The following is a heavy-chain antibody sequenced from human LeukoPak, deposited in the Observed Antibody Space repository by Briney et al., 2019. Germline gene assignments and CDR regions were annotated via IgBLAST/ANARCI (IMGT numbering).Heavy chain of an antibody. CDR2: IYTSGST. CDR1: GGSISNYY. Sequence: PSETLSLTCTVSGGSISNYYWSWLRHAAGKGLEWIGRIYTSGSTNYNPSLKSRVTMSVDTSKDQFSLKLSSVTAADTAVYYCARGSSPADRKLDYWGQGTLVTVSS. V-gene: IGHV4-4*07. D-gene: IGHD1-14*01. J-gene: IGHJ4*02. CDR3: ARGSSPADRKLDY.